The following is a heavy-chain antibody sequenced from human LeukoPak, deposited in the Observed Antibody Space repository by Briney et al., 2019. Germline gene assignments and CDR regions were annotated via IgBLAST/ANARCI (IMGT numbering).Heavy chain of an antibody. CDR1: GFTFSDYY. Sequence: PGGSLRLSCAASGFTFSDYYMSWIRQAPGKGLEWVSYISSSGSTIYYADSVKGRFTISRDNAKNSLYLQMNILRAEDTAVYYCARGGRELDYYYYYMDVWGKGTTVTVSS. D-gene: IGHD1-26*01. CDR3: ARGGRELDYYYYYMDV. J-gene: IGHJ6*03. CDR2: ISSSGSTI. V-gene: IGHV3-11*01.